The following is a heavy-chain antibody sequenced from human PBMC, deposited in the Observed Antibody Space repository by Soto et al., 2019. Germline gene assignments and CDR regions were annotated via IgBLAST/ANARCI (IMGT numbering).Heavy chain of an antibody. J-gene: IGHJ4*02. CDR2: ISAYNGNT. CDR3: ARDSYYDSSDFTYYFDY. V-gene: IGHV1-18*01. D-gene: IGHD3-22*01. CDR1: GYTFTSYG. Sequence: ASVKVSCKASGYTFTSYGISWVRQAPGQGLEWMGWISAYNGNTNYAQKLQGRVTMTTDTSTSTAYMELRSLRSDDTAVYYCARDSYYDSSDFTYYFDYWGQGTLVTVSS.